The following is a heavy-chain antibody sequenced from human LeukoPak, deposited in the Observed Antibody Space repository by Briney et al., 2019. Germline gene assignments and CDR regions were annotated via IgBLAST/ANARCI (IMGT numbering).Heavy chain of an antibody. CDR1: GGSISSYY. Sequence: SETLSLTCSVSGGSISSYYRSWIRQPPGKGLEWIGYIYYSGSTNYNPSLKSRVTISVDTSKNQFSLKLSSVTAADTAVYYCARGFITMREYYFDYWGQGTLVTVSS. CDR2: IYYSGST. D-gene: IGHD3-22*01. V-gene: IGHV4-59*01. J-gene: IGHJ4*02. CDR3: ARGFITMREYYFDY.